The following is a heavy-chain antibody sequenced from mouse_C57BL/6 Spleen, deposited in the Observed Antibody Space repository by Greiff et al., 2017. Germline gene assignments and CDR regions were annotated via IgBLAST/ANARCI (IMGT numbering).Heavy chain of an antibody. CDR2: IDPANGNT. D-gene: IGHD1-1*01. V-gene: IGHV14-3*01. J-gene: IGHJ2*01. Sequence: VQLQQSVAELVRPGASVKLSCAASGFNIKNTYMHWVKQRPEQGLEWIGRIDPANGNTKYAPKFQGKATITADTSSNTAYLQLSSLTTEDTAIYYCAKSGGLYYYGSSHYFDYWGQGTTLTVSS. CDR1: GFNIKNTY. CDR3: AKSGGLYYYGSSHYFDY.